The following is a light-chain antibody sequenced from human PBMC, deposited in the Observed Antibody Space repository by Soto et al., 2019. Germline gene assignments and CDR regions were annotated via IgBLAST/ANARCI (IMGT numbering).Light chain of an antibody. V-gene: IGKV3-20*01. CDR1: QSVRSS. CDR2: GAS. Sequence: IVLTQSPATLSLSPGERATLSCRASQSVRSSLAWYQQKPGQAPRLLMYGASSRATGIPDRFSGSGSGTDFTLTISRLEPEDLAVYYCQQYVSIPLTFGGGTKVDIK. J-gene: IGKJ4*01. CDR3: QQYVSIPLT.